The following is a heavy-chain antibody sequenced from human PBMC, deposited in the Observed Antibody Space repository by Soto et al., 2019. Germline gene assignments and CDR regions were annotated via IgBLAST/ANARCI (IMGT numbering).Heavy chain of an antibody. CDR1: GFTFSAYD. J-gene: IGHJ5*02. CDR3: AERASYGDGGGGWFDP. D-gene: IGHD3-10*01. Sequence: ESGGGLVQPGGSLRLSCAASGFTFSAYDMHWVRQPTGKGLEWVSAIGTQHDTYYPDSVKGRFTISRENAKSSLYLQMNSRKTGEPAGYYCAERASYGDGGGGWFDPWGQGTLVTVSS. CDR2: IGTQHDT. V-gene: IGHV3-13*01.